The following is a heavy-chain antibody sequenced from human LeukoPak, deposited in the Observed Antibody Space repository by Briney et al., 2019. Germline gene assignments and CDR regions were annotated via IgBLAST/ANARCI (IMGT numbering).Heavy chain of an antibody. CDR3: ARRGGNPLGAFDI. CDR2: IYYSGRT. V-gene: IGHV4-59*01. J-gene: IGHJ3*02. Sequence: SETLSLTCTVSGGSISSYDWSWIRQPPGKGLEWIGYIYYSGRTNYNPSLESRVTISVDTSKNQFSLKLTSVTAADTAMYYCARRGGNPLGAFDIWGQGTMVTVSS. D-gene: IGHD4-23*01. CDR1: GGSISSYD.